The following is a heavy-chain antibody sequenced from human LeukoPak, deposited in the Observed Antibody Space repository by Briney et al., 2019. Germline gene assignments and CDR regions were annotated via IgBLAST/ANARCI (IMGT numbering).Heavy chain of an antibody. V-gene: IGHV3-7*01. Sequence: GGSLRLSCAASGFTFSSYAMHWVRQAPGKGLEWVANINLDGSEKYYVDSVKGRFTISRDNAKNSLYLQMNSLRAEDTAVYFCAREGVVVGMEGFDYWGQGTLVTVSS. J-gene: IGHJ4*02. D-gene: IGHD3-22*01. CDR1: GFTFSSYA. CDR3: AREGVVVGMEGFDY. CDR2: INLDGSEK.